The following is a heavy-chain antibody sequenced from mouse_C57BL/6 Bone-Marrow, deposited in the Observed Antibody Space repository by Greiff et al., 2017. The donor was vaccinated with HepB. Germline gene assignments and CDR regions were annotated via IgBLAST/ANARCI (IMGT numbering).Heavy chain of an antibody. CDR2: IDPSDSYT. CDR3: ARSLLRYAMDY. CDR1: GYTFTSYW. D-gene: IGHD1-1*01. V-gene: IGHV1-69*01. J-gene: IGHJ4*01. Sequence: QVQLQQPGAELVMPGASVKLSCKASGYTFTSYWMHWVKQRPGQGLEWIGEIDPSDSYTNYNQKFKGKSTLTVDKSSSTAYMQLSSLTSEDSAVYYCARSLLRYAMDYWGQGTSVTASS.